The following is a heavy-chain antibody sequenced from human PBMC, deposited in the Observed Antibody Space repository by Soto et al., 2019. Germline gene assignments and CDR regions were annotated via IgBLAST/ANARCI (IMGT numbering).Heavy chain of an antibody. V-gene: IGHV4-31*03. D-gene: IGHD3-22*01. CDR1: GGSISSGGYY. CDR2: IYYSGNT. CDR3: TSDSQRRSSGLDAFDI. Sequence: QVQLQESGPGLVKPSQTLSLTCTVSGGSISSGGYYWTWIRQHPGKGLEWIGHIYYSGNTKYNSALKSRVTMAVDTAKKPFSLNLISVTAADTAVYYCTSDSQRRSSGLDAFDIWGQGTMVTVAP. J-gene: IGHJ3*02.